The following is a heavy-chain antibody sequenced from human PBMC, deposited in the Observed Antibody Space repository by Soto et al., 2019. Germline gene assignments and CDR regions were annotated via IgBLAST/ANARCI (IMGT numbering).Heavy chain of an antibody. J-gene: IGHJ4*02. CDR1: GFTFSNSW. V-gene: IGHV3-15*01. CDR3: TTPYSSGWFDY. CDR2: IKSKTDGGTT. D-gene: IGHD6-19*01. Sequence: GGSLRLSCAASGFTFSNSWMSWVRQAPGKGLEWVGRIKSKTDGGTTDYAAPVKGRFTITRDDSKNTLYLQMNSLKTEDTAVCYCTTPYSSGWFDYWGQGTLVTVSS.